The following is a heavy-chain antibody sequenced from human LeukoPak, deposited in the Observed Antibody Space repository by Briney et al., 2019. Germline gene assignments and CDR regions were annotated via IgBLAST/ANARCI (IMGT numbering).Heavy chain of an antibody. CDR1: GYTFTSYD. D-gene: IGHD3-3*01. CDR3: ARGGYYDFWSGYYSYNWFDP. CDR2: MNPNSGNT. V-gene: IGHV1-8*01. Sequence: ASVKVSCKASGYTFTSYDINWVRQATGQGLEWMGWMNPNSGNTGYAQKFQGRVTMTRNTSISTAYMGLSSLRSEDTAVYYCARGGYYDFWSGYYSYNWFDPWGQGTLVTVSS. J-gene: IGHJ5*02.